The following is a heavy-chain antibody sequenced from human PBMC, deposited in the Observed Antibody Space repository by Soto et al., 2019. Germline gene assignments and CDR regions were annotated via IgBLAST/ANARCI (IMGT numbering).Heavy chain of an antibody. CDR2: IYWDDYK. Sequence: QITLKESGPTLVKPTQTLTLTCTFSGFSLSTSGVAVGWIRQPPGKALEWLALIYWDDYKRYSPALKSRLTITKDTSKNQVVLTMTNMDPVDTATYYCARRLSRYGGLALFDSWGQGTLVTVSS. CDR1: GFSLSTSGVA. D-gene: IGHD5-12*01. J-gene: IGHJ4*02. V-gene: IGHV2-5*02. CDR3: ARRLSRYGGLALFDS.